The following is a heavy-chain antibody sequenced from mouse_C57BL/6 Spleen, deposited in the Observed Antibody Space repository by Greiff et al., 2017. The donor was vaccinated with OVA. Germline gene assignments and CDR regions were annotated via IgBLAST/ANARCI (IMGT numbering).Heavy chain of an antibody. CDR3: ARPYDGRGDD. D-gene: IGHD2-3*01. CDR2: INPSTGGT. CDR1: GYSFTGYY. J-gene: IGHJ2*01. Sequence: VQLQQSGPELVKPGASVKISCKASGYSFTGYYMNWVKQSPEKSLEWIGEINPSTGGTTYNQKFKSKATLTVDKSSSTAYMQLKSLTSEDSAVYYCARPYDGRGDDWGKGTTLTVSS. V-gene: IGHV1-42*01.